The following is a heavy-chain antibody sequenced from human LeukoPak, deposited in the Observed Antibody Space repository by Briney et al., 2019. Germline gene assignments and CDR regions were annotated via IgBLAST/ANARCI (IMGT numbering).Heavy chain of an antibody. CDR3: ARYDWGKYFDY. V-gene: IGHV4-39*07. D-gene: IGHD3-16*01. CDR2: IYYSGST. CDR1: GGSISSSSYY. J-gene: IGHJ4*02. Sequence: KASETLSLTCTVSGGSISSSSYYWGWIRQPPGKGLEWIGSIYYSGSTYYNPSLKSRVTMSVDTSKNQFSLKLSSVTAADTAVYYCARYDWGKYFDYWGQGTLVTVSS.